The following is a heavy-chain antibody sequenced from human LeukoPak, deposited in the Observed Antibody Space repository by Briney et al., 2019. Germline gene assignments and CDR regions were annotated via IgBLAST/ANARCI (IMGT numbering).Heavy chain of an antibody. CDR1: GFTFSNYW. D-gene: IGHD3-16*01. CDR3: ARLTPPFDC. Sequence: GGSLRLSCAASGFTFSNYWMHWVRQAPGKGLVWVARINSDGSTTNYADSVEGRFTISRDNAKNTLYLQMNSLRAEDTAVYYCARLTPPFDCWGQGTLVTVSS. V-gene: IGHV3-74*01. J-gene: IGHJ4*02. CDR2: INSDGSTT.